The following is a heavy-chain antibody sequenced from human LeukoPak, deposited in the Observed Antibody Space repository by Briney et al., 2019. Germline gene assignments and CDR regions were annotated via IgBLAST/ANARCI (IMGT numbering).Heavy chain of an antibody. CDR2: IYDSGST. V-gene: IGHV4-59*11. CDR1: GGSISSHY. D-gene: IGHD4-23*01. J-gene: IGHJ4*02. CDR3: ARSGGLFYFDY. Sequence: SETLSLTCTVSGGSISSHYWSWIRQPPGKGLEWIGYIYDSGSTTYNPSLKSRVTMSVDTSKNQFSLILSSVTAADTAVYYCARSGGLFYFDYWGPGTLVTVSS.